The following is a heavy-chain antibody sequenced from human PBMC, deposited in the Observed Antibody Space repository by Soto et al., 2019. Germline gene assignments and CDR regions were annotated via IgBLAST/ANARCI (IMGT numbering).Heavy chain of an antibody. CDR2: ISYDGSHK. CDR1: ELTFSSSG. D-gene: IGHD3-3*01. CDR3: AMGLNTIFGVLSGGDDGFDL. J-gene: IGHJ3*01. V-gene: IGHV3-30*03. Sequence: QVQLVESGGGVVQPGRSLRLSCAASELTFSSSGMHWVRQAPGKGLEWVAVISYDGSHKYYADSVKGRFTISRDNSKNTLYLQMISLRTDDTAVYYCAMGLNTIFGVLSGGDDGFDLWGQGTLVTVSS.